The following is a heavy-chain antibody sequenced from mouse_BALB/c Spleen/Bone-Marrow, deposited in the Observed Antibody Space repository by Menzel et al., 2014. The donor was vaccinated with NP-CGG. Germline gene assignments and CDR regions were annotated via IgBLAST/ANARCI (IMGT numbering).Heavy chain of an antibody. D-gene: IGHD2-14*01. CDR2: INTNGGTT. V-gene: IGHV5-6-3*01. Sequence: EVKLMASGGVLVQPGGSLKLSCAASGFTFSSYDMSWVRQTPDKRLELVATINTNGGTTYYPDSVKGRFTISRDNAKSTLYLQMSSLKSADTAIYYRARNRYDWFAYWGQGTLVTVSA. CDR3: ARNRYDWFAY. J-gene: IGHJ3*01. CDR1: GFTFSSYD.